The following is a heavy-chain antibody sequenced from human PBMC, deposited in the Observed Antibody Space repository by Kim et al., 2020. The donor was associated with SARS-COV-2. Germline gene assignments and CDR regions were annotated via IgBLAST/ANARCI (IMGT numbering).Heavy chain of an antibody. CDR3: ARDGNGDYSFDY. V-gene: IGHV1-69*01. D-gene: IGHD4-17*01. J-gene: IGHJ4*02. Sequence: NYDQKLQGRVTITADESTSTAYMELSSLRSEDTAVYYCARDGNGDYSFDYWGQGTLVTVSS.